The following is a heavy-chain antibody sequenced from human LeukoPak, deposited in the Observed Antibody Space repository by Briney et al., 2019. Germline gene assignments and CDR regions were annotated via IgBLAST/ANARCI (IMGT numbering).Heavy chain of an antibody. CDR3: ARGPHIVVVVAATPRFGFDY. V-gene: IGHV1-2*04. CDR2: INPNSGGT. CDR1: GYTFTGYY. J-gene: IGHJ4*02. Sequence: ASVKVSCKASGYTFTGYYMHWVRQAPEQGLEWMGWINPNSGGTNYAQKFQGWVTMTRDTSISTAYMELSRLRSDDTAVYYCARGPHIVVVVAATPRFGFDYWGQGTLVTVSS. D-gene: IGHD2-15*01.